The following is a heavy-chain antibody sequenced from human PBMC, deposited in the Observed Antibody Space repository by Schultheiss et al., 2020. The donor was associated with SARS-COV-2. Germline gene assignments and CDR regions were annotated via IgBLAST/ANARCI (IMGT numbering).Heavy chain of an antibody. CDR1: GGSISSVGYY. CDR3: VKEEGHGPNNFDY. J-gene: IGHJ4*02. Sequence: SETLSLTCTVSGGSISSVGYYWSWIRQHPGKGLEWIGYIYYSGSTYYNPSLKSRVTISVDTSKNQFSLKLSSVTAADTAVYYCVKEEGHGPNNFDYWGQGTLVPVSS. CDR2: IYYSGST. D-gene: IGHD2/OR15-2a*01. V-gene: IGHV4-31*03.